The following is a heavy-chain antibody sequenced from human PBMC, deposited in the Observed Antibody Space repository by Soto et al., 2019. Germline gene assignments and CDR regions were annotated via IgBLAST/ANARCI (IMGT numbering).Heavy chain of an antibody. V-gene: IGHV4-30-4*01. J-gene: IGHJ6*02. CDR3: ASAPFYDFWSDPHPLYYYYGMDV. Sequence: QVQLQESGPGLVKPSQTLSLTCTVSGGSISSGDYYWSWIRQPPGKGLEWIGYIYYSGSTYYNPSLKSRVTLSVDTSKNQFPLKLSSVTAADTAVYYCASAPFYDFWSDPHPLYYYYGMDVWGQGTTVTVSS. D-gene: IGHD3-3*01. CDR1: GGSISSGDYY. CDR2: IYYSGST.